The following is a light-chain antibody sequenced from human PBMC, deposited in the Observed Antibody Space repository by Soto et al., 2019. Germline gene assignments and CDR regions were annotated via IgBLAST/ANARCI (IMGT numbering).Light chain of an antibody. J-gene: IGLJ2*01. CDR3: SSYSSSDTVV. CDR1: SRDVGGYNY. Sequence: QSALTQPASVSGSPGQSITISCTGTSRDVGGYNYVSWYQQHPGKAPKLMIYEVSNWPSGVSDRFSASKSGNTASLTISGLQAEDEAHYYCSSYSSSDTVVFGGGTKLTVL. CDR2: EVS. V-gene: IGLV2-14*01.